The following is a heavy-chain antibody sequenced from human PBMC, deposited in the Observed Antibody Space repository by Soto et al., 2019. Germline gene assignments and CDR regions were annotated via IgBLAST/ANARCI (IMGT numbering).Heavy chain of an antibody. D-gene: IGHD3-16*01. V-gene: IGHV1-18*01. Sequence: QVQLVQSGDEVKKPGASVKVSCKASGYIFVNYGIAWVRQAPGQGLEWMGWISPYTGNTHSASKVQGRLTMTTDTSTSTAYMDLGSLTSDDTSVYYCVMVDNYVTPAPQDVWGQGTTVTVSS. J-gene: IGHJ6*02. CDR3: VMVDNYVTPAPQDV. CDR1: GYIFVNYG. CDR2: ISPYTGNT.